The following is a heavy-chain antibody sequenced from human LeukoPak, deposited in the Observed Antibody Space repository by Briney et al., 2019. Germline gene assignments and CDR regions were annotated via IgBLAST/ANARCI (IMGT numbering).Heavy chain of an antibody. J-gene: IGHJ4*02. V-gene: IGHV4-59*01. CDR2: IYYSGST. Sequence: PSETLSLTCTVSGGSITSYHYSWIRQPPGKGLEWIGYIYYSGSTNYNPSLKSRVTISVDTSKNQFSLRLSSVTAADTAVYYCARGGSGTYYHYWGQGTLVTVSS. D-gene: IGHD1-26*01. CDR3: ARGGSGTYYHY. CDR1: GGSITSYH.